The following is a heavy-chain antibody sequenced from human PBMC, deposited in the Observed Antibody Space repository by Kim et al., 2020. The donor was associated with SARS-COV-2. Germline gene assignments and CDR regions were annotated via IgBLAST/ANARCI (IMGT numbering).Heavy chain of an antibody. V-gene: IGHV3-30*04. J-gene: IGHJ6*02. CDR2: ISNDGKNK. D-gene: IGHD3-10*01. CDR3: ARSSMVRGVSMSYFYGLDT. CDR1: GFTFNSYA. Sequence: GGSLRLSCEAFGFTFNSYAMHWVRQAPGKVLEWVATISNDGKNKDSGDSVKGRFTISRDNSKNTVHLEMNSLRGEDTAIYYCARSSMVRGVSMSYFYGLDTWGQGTTVIVSS.